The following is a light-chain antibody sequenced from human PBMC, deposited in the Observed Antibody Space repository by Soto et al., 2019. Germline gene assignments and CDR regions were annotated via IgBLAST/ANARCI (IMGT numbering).Light chain of an antibody. CDR1: QTVRNNY. CDR3: GQFVSSPPRT. J-gene: IGKJ1*01. CDR2: GVS. V-gene: IGKV3-20*01. Sequence: EFVLTQSPGTLSLSPGERATLSCRAIQTVRNNYLAWYQQKPGQAPRLLIYGVSNRATGIPDRFSGSGSGTDFILTISGLEPEDFALYYCGQFVSSPPRTFGQGNKVDIK.